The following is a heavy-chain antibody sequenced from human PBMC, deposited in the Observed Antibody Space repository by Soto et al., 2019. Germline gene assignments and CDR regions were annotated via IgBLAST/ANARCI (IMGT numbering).Heavy chain of an antibody. J-gene: IGHJ3*02. V-gene: IGHV3-66*01. D-gene: IGHD4-17*01. CDR1: GFTVSSNY. Sequence: EVQLVESGGGLVQPGGSLRLSCAASGFTVSSNYMSWVRQAPGKGLEWVSVIYSDSSTYYADSVKGRFTISRDNSKNTLYLQMNSLRAEDTAVYYCARDDGLAEAFDIWGQGTMVTVSS. CDR2: IYSDSST. CDR3: ARDDGLAEAFDI.